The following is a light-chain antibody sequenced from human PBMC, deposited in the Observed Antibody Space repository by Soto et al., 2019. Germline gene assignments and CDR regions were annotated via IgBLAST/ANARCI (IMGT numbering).Light chain of an antibody. J-gene: IGLJ3*02. Sequence: QSVLTQPRSVSGSPGQSVTISCTGTSSDVGAYNYISWYQHHPGKAPRLMIYDVSQRPSGVPDRFSGSKSGNTASLTISGLQVEDEADYYCCSYAGNSWVFGGGTKVTVL. CDR1: SSDVGAYNY. CDR3: CSYAGNSWV. V-gene: IGLV2-11*01. CDR2: DVS.